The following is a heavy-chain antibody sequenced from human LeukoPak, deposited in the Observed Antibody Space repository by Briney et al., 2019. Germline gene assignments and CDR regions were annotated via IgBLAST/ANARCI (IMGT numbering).Heavy chain of an antibody. Sequence: SQTLSLTCTVSGGSISSGDYYWSWIRQPPGKGLEWIGYIYYSGSTYYNPSLKSRVTISVDTSKNQFSLKLSSVTAADTAVYYCARDQGTRYCSSTSCHGGYYFDYWGQGTLVTVSS. D-gene: IGHD2-2*01. CDR1: GGSISSGDYY. CDR2: IYYSGST. CDR3: ARDQGTRYCSSTSCHGGYYFDY. V-gene: IGHV4-30-4*08. J-gene: IGHJ4*02.